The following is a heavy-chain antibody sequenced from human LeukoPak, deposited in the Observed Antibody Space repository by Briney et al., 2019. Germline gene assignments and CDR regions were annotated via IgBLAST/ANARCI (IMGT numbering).Heavy chain of an antibody. J-gene: IGHJ5*02. CDR3: ARCWATVTRGWFDP. CDR1: GGSISSGSYY. D-gene: IGHD4-17*01. V-gene: IGHV4-39*01. Sequence: SETLSLTCTVSGGSISSGSYYWGWIRQPPGKGLEWIGSIYYSGSTYYNPSLKSRVTISVDTSKNQFSLKLSSVTAADTAVYYCARCWATVTRGWFDPWGQRTLVTVSS. CDR2: IYYSGST.